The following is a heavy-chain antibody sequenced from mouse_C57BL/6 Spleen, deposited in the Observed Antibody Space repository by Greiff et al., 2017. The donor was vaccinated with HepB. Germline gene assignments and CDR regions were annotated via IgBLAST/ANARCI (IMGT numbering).Heavy chain of an antibody. CDR2: IRLKSDNYAT. D-gene: IGHD4-1*02. J-gene: IGHJ4*01. CDR3: TPQLGRDYAMDY. V-gene: IGHV6-3*01. Sequence: DVKLQESGGGLVQPGGSMKLSCVASGFTFSNYWMNWVRQSPEKGLEWVAQIRLKSDNYATNYAESVKGRFTISRDDSKRSFYLQMNNLRAEDTGIYYCTPQLGRDYAMDYWGQGTSVTVSS. CDR1: GFTFSNYW.